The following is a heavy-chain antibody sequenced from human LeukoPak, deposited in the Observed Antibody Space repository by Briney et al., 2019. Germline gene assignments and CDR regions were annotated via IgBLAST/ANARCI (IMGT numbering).Heavy chain of an antibody. V-gene: IGHV3-30*18. Sequence: GSLRLSCAASGFTFSTYGMHWVRQAPGKGLEWVAIISYDGSNQYYADSVKGRFTISRDNSKNTQYLQMNSLRAEDTAIYYCAKRGTGGYGSGTYYIDYWGQGTLVTVSS. CDR2: ISYDGSNQ. J-gene: IGHJ4*02. CDR3: AKRGTGGYGSGTYYIDY. D-gene: IGHD3-10*01. CDR1: GFTFSTYG.